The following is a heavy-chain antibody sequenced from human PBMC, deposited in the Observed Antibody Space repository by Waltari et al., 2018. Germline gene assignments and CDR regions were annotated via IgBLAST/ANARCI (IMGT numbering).Heavy chain of an antibody. V-gene: IGHV4-61*09. CDR2: IYTSGST. J-gene: IGHJ4*02. CDR3: ARGGTDYGDYVTLG. CDR1: GGSISSGSYY. D-gene: IGHD4-17*01. Sequence: QVQLQESGPGLVKPSQTLSLTCPVSGGSISSGSYYWSWVRRPAGKGLEWIGYIYTSGSTNYNPSLKSRVTISVDTSKNQFSLKLSSVTAADTAVYYCARGGTDYGDYVTLGWGQGTLVTVSS.